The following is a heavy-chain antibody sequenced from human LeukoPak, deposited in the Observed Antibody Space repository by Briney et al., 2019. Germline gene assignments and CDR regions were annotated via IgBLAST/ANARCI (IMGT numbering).Heavy chain of an antibody. J-gene: IGHJ4*02. Sequence: GGSLRLSCAASGFTFGSYAMSWVRQAPRRRLEWVSTISGSGVSTYSAESVKGRFTTSRDNSMNTLYLQMNSLRPEDTAVYYCGRDLSYGYVVSYYFVYWGQGTLVTVSS. CDR3: GRDLSYGYVVSYYFVY. V-gene: IGHV3-23*01. CDR1: GFTFGSYA. CDR2: ISGSGVST. D-gene: IGHD5-18*01.